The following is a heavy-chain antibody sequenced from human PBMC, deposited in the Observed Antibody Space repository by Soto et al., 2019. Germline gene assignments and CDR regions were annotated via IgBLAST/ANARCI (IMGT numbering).Heavy chain of an antibody. V-gene: IGHV3-48*03. CDR3: ARATLAVASDY. J-gene: IGHJ4*02. CDR2: ISSSGSTI. Sequence: GGSLRLSCAASGFTFSSYEMNWVRQAPGKGLEWVSYISSSGSTIYYADSVKGRFTISRDNAKNSLYLQMNSLRAEDTAVYYCARATLAVASDYWGQGTLVTVSS. D-gene: IGHD6-19*01. CDR1: GFTFSSYE.